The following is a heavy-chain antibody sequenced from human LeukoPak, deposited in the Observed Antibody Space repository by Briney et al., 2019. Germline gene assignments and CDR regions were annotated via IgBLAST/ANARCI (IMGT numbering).Heavy chain of an antibody. CDR2: IYHSGST. CDR1: GYSISSGYY. D-gene: IGHD2-2*01. CDR3: ARDQGSSTRGAYNWFDP. V-gene: IGHV4-38-2*02. Sequence: SETLSLTCTVSGYSISSGYYWGWIRQPPGKGLEWIGSIYHSGSTYYNPSLKSRVTISVDTSKNQFSLKLTSVTAADTAVYYCARDQGSSTRGAYNWFDPWGQGTLVTVSS. J-gene: IGHJ5*02.